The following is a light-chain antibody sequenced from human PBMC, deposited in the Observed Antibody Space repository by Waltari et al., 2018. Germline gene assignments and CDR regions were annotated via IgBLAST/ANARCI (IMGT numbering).Light chain of an antibody. Sequence: QSALTQPPSASGSPGQSVTISCTGSGRDLRYYDFVSWYQQHPGKAPKVILYEVSKRSSGVPDRFSGSKSGNTASLTVSGLQAEDEADYYCSSFAGRWIFGGGTKLTVL. CDR2: EVS. CDR1: GRDLRYYDF. CDR3: SSFAGRWI. J-gene: IGLJ2*01. V-gene: IGLV2-8*01.